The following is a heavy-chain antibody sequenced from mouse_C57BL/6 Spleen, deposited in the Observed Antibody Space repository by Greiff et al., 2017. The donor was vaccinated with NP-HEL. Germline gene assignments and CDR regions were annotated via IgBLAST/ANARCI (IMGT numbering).Heavy chain of an antibody. CDR2: IYPGSGST. Sequence: QVQLQQPGAELVKPGASVKMSCKASGYTFTSYWITWVKQRPGQGLEWIGDIYPGSGSTNYNEKFKSKATLTVDTSSSTAYMQLSSLTSEDSAVYCCAREDYSGRGFDYWGQGTTLTVSS. J-gene: IGHJ2*01. CDR3: AREDYSGRGFDY. D-gene: IGHD1-1*01. V-gene: IGHV1-55*01. CDR1: GYTFTSYW.